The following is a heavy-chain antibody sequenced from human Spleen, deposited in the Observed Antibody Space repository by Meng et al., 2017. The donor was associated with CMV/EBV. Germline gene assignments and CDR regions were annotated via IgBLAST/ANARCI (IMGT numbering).Heavy chain of an antibody. CDR1: GFTFSSYA. D-gene: IGHD3-9*01. V-gene: IGHV3-30*04. CDR2: TSYDGSKK. J-gene: IGHJ4*02. CDR3: ARDRTNNYYYEILTGCAFDY. Sequence: GSLRLSCAASGFTFSSYAMHWVRQAPGKGLEWVAVTSYDGSKKYYADSVKGRFNISRDNSKNTLYLQMNSLRAEDTAVYHCARDRTNNYYYEILTGCAFDYWGQGTLVTVSS.